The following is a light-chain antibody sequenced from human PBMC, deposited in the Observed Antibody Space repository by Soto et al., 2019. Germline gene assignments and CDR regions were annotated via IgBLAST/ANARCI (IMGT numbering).Light chain of an antibody. CDR2: EVS. Sequence: QSALTQPASVSGSPGQSITISCTGTSSDIGNYDFVSWYQQVPGTAPKAMIYEVSSRPSGVSNRFSGSKSGNTASLTISGLQAEDEAYYYCSSFTTNYFYVFGPGTKLTVL. CDR1: SSDIGNYDF. V-gene: IGLV2-14*01. CDR3: SSFTTNYFYV. J-gene: IGLJ1*01.